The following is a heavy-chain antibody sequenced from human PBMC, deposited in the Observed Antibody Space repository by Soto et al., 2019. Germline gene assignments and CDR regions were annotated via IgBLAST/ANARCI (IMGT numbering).Heavy chain of an antibody. CDR3: ARPPYDFWSGYGRVEIYYYGMDV. J-gene: IGHJ6*02. D-gene: IGHD3-3*01. CDR2: IIPIFGTA. CDR1: GGTFSSYA. V-gene: IGHV1-69*13. Sequence: SVKVSCNASGGTFSSYAISWVRQAPGQGLGWMGGIIPIFGTANYAQKFQGRVTITADESTSTAYMELSSLRSEDTAVYYCARPPYDFWSGYGRVEIYYYGMDVWGQGTTVT.